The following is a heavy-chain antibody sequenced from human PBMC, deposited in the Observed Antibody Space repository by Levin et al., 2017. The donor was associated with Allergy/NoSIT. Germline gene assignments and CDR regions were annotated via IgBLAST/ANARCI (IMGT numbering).Heavy chain of an antibody. V-gene: IGHV3-30-3*01. CDR1: GFPFSSYA. J-gene: IGHJ4*02. CDR2: ISYDGSNK. CDR3: ARDGYDSSGYFHPDYFDY. D-gene: IGHD3-22*01. Sequence: LSLTCAASGFPFSSYAMHWVRQAPGKGLEWVAVISYDGSNKYYADSVKGRFTISRDNSKNTLYLQMNSLRAEDTAVYYCARDGYDSSGYFHPDYFDYWGQGTLVTVSS.